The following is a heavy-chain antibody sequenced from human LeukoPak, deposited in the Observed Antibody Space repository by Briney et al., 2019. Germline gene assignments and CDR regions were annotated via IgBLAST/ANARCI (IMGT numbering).Heavy chain of an antibody. CDR2: INNGGDT. CDR1: GGTFSGYN. CDR3: ARGTYTEMSAIMGHFDC. J-gene: IGHJ4*02. V-gene: IGHV4-34*01. D-gene: IGHD5-24*01. Sequence: PSETLSLTCAVFGGTFSGYNWNWIRQPPGKGLEWIGKINNGGDTKYSQSLKSRVTISLDTSKNKLSLKMNCVTAADTAVYYCARGTYTEMSAIMGHFDCWGQGTLVTVSS.